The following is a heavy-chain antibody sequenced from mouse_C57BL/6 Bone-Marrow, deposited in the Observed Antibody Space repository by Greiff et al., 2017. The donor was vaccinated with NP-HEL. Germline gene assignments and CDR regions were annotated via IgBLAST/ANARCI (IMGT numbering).Heavy chain of an antibody. CDR3: ARSYDGYLFAY. J-gene: IGHJ3*01. V-gene: IGHV1-81*01. CDR1: GYTFTSYG. D-gene: IGHD2-3*01. CDR2: IYPRSGNT. Sequence: VQVVESGAELARPGASVKLSCKASGYTFTSYGISWVKQRTGQGLEWIGEIYPRSGNTYYNEKFKGKATLTADKSSSTAYMELRSLTSEDSAVYFCARSYDGYLFAYWGQGTLVTVSA.